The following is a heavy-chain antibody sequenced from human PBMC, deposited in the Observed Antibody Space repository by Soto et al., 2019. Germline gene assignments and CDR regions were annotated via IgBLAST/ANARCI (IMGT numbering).Heavy chain of an antibody. CDR1: GFTFSSYA. CDR2: ISSSGGST. Sequence: ASVKVSCAACGFTFSSYAMSWVRQAPGKGLEWVSAISSSGGSTYYADSVKGRFTISRDNSKNTLYLQMNSLRAEDTAVYYCEKVSGHSGSKGYLDYWGQGTLVTVSS. V-gene: IGHV3-23*01. J-gene: IGHJ4*02. D-gene: IGHD5-12*01. CDR3: EKVSGHSGSKGYLDY.